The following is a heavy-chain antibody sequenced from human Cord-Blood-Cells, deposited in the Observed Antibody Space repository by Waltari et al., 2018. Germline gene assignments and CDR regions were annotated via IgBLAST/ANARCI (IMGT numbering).Heavy chain of an antibody. CDR2: IYYSGST. CDR1: GGSISSSSYY. D-gene: IGHD6-6*01. CDR3: ARYPAARDAFDI. J-gene: IGHJ3*02. Sequence: QLQLQESGPGLVKPSETLSLTCTVSGGSISSSSYYWGWIRQPPGKGLEWIGSIYYSGSTYYNPSLKSRVTISVDTSKNQFSLKLSSVTAADTAVYYCARYPAARDAFDIWGQGTMVTVSS. V-gene: IGHV4-39*01.